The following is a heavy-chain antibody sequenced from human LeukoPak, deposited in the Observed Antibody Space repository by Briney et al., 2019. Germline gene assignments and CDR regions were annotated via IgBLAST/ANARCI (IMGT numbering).Heavy chain of an antibody. CDR1: GFTFSSYA. CDR2: ISGSGGST. CDR3: AKDDYGSGSILPIFDY. Sequence: HPGGSLRLSCAASGFTFSSYAMSWVRQAPGKGLEWVSAISGSGGSTYYADSVKGRFTISRDNSKNTLYLQMNSLRAEDTAVYYCAKDDYGSGSILPIFDYWGQGTLVTVSS. D-gene: IGHD3-10*01. V-gene: IGHV3-23*01. J-gene: IGHJ4*02.